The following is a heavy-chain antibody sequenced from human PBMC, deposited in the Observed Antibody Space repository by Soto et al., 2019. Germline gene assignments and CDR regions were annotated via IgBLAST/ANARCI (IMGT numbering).Heavy chain of an antibody. V-gene: IGHV4-30-4*01. CDR2: IYYSGST. CDR1: GGSISSGDYY. CDR3: ARTDIVLMVYALDY. D-gene: IGHD2-8*01. Sequence: SETLSLTCTVSGGSISSGDYYWSWIRQPPGKGLEWIGYIYYSGSTYYNPSLKSRVTISVDTSKNQFSLKLSSVTAADTAVYYCARTDIVLMVYALDYWGQGTLVTVSS. J-gene: IGHJ4*02.